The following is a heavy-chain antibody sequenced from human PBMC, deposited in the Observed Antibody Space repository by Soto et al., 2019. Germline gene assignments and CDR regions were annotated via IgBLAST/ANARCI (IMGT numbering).Heavy chain of an antibody. CDR3: ARRGIPAVGRLFDH. Sequence: PSETLSLTCTFSGGSISSSSYYWGWIRQPPGKGLEWIGSIYYSGNTYYNPSLKSRVTISLDTSKNHFSLKLSFVTAADTAVYYCARRGIPAVGRLFDHWGQGTLVTVSS. V-gene: IGHV4-39*02. D-gene: IGHD6-13*01. CDR2: IYYSGNT. J-gene: IGHJ4*02. CDR1: GGSISSSSYY.